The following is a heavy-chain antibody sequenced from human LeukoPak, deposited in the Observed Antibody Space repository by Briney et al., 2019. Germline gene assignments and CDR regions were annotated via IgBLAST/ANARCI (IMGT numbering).Heavy chain of an antibody. V-gene: IGHV1-69*05. CDR3: ARDVHGDYGSGWFDP. CDR2: IMPLFGTA. D-gene: IGHD4-17*01. J-gene: IGHJ5*02. CDR1: GGTFNNSA. Sequence: SVKVSCTTSGGTFNNSAISWVRQAPGQGLEWLGGIMPLFGTAGYAQKFQGRVTITKDESTRTVYLELTSLTSDDTAVYYCARDVHGDYGSGWFDPWGRGTLVSVSS.